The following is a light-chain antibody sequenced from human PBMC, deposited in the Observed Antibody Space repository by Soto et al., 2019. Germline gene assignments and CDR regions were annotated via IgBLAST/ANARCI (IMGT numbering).Light chain of an antibody. CDR2: AAS. CDR3: RHYGSSPPYT. CDR1: QSVRSSY. J-gene: IGKJ2*01. V-gene: IGKV3-20*01. Sequence: EIVLTQSPGTLSLSPGEGATLSCRASQSVRSSYLAWYQQKPGQAPRLLIYAASSRATGIPDRFSGSGSGTDFTLTISRLEPEDFAVYYCRHYGSSPPYTFGQGTKLEIK.